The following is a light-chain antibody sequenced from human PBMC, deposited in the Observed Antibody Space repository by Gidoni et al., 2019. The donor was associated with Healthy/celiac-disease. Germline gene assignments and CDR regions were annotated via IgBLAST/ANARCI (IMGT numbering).Light chain of an antibody. J-gene: IGKJ4*01. CDR2: GAS. V-gene: IGKV3-20*01. Sequence: EIVLTQSTGPLSLSPGERATLPCRASQSVSNSYIAWYQQKPGQAPRLLIYGASSRATSIPDRFSGRGSGTDFTLTISRLEPEDFAVYYCQQYGSSPALTFGGGTKVEIK. CDR3: QQYGSSPALT. CDR1: QSVSNSY.